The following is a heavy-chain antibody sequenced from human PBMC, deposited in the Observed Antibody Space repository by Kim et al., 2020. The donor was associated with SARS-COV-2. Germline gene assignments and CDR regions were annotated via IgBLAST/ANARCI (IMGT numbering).Heavy chain of an antibody. D-gene: IGHD6-19*01. CDR1: GFPFSAYA. V-gene: IGHV3-23*01. CDR2: LSGVGRST. J-gene: IGHJ6*02. Sequence: GGSLRLSCAASGFPFSAYALSWVRQAPGKGLEWVSALSGVGRSTYYADSVKGRFTISRDNSKNTLFLQMDSLRVEDTAVYYCAKYKKWVPGILFYYYGLDFWGQGTTVTVSS. CDR3: AKYKKWVPGILFYYYGLDF.